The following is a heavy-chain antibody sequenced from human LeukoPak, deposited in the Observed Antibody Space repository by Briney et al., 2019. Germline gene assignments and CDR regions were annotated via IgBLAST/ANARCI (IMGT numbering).Heavy chain of an antibody. D-gene: IGHD1-26*01. CDR2: ISGSGSST. CDR1: GFTFSRYW. V-gene: IGHV3-23*01. J-gene: IGHJ4*02. CDR3: AKYSGSYYYPPNWDS. Sequence: PGGSLRLSCAASGFTFSRYWMTWVRQAPGKGLEWVSGISGSGSSTYYADSVKGRFTLSRDYPKNTLYLQMNSLRAEDTAVYFCAKYSGSYYYPPNWDSWGQGTLVTVSS.